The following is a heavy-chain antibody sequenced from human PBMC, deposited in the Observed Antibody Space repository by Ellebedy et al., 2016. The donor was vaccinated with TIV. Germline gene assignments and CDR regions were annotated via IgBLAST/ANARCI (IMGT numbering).Heavy chain of an antibody. Sequence: ASVKVSCXASGFTFTNYYMHWVRQAPGQGLEWMGIIYPDGVTTTYAQKFQGRLTMTTDTSTNTAYMELRSLRSDGTAVYYCARDAGGYENALDYWGQGTRVTVSS. CDR2: IYPDGVTT. V-gene: IGHV1-46*01. CDR1: GFTFTNYY. D-gene: IGHD5-12*01. J-gene: IGHJ4*02. CDR3: ARDAGGYENALDY.